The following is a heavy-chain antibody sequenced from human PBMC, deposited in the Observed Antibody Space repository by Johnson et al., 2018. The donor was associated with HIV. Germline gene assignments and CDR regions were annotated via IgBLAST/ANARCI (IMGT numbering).Heavy chain of an antibody. CDR1: GFTFSSYA. CDR2: ISYAGSNK. CDR3: AKPSTESAFDI. Sequence: QVQLVESGGGVVQPGRSLRLSCAASGFTFSSYAMHWVRQAPGKGLEWVAVISYAGSNKYYADSVKGRFTISRDNSKNTLYLQMNSLRAEDTAVYYCAKPSTESAFDIWGQGTMVTVSS. D-gene: IGHD1-1*01. V-gene: IGHV3-30-3*02. J-gene: IGHJ3*02.